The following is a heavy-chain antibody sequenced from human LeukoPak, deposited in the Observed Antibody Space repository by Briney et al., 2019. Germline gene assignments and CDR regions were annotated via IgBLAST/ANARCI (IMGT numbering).Heavy chain of an antibody. D-gene: IGHD3-16*01. CDR3: ARLPTDYDYVWGSSY. V-gene: IGHV4-34*01. CDR2: INDSGSR. CDR1: GGSFSGYY. J-gene: IGHJ4*02. Sequence: SETLSLTCAVYGGSFSGYYWSWIRQPPGQGLEWIGEINDSGSRNYSPSLKSRVTISVDASKNQFSLTLSSVTAADTAVYYCARLPTDYDYVWGSSYWGQGTLVTVSS.